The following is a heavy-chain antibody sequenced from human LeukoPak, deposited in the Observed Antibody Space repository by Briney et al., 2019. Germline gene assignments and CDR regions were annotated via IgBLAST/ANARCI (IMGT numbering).Heavy chain of an antibody. CDR2: IYYSGST. Sequence: PSETLSLTCTVSGGSISSSSYYWGWIRQPPGKGLEWTGSIYYSGSTYYNPSLKSRVTISVDTSKNQFSLKLSSVTAADTAVYYCARVAAGFVPFDYWGQGTLVTVSS. V-gene: IGHV4-39*01. CDR3: ARVAAGFVPFDY. J-gene: IGHJ4*02. D-gene: IGHD6-19*01. CDR1: GGSISSSSYY.